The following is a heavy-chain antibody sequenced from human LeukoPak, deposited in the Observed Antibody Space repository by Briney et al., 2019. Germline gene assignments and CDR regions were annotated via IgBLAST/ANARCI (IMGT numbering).Heavy chain of an antibody. CDR1: GITFSSFS. D-gene: IGHD5-18*01. CDR3: ARDRDTSMVKGY. Sequence: GGSLRLSCAVSGITFSSFSMTWVRQAPGKGLEWVSYISSDSRMIYYADSVKGRFSISRDNAKNTLYLHMNSLRDEDTAVYYCARDRDTSMVKGYWGQGTLVTVSS. V-gene: IGHV3-48*02. J-gene: IGHJ4*02. CDR2: ISSDSRMI.